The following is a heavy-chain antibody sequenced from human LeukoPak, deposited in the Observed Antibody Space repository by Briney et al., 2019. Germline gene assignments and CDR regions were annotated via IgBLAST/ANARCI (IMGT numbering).Heavy chain of an antibody. J-gene: IGHJ5*02. CDR1: GFTFSTYA. D-gene: IGHD3-16*01. Sequence: GGSLRLSCAASGFTFSTYAMSWVRQAPGKGLEWVSAINGRGDNTYYADFVKGRFTISRDNSKSTVFLQMNGLRTEDTAVYYCAKDRVSPGFNLFDPWGQGTLVTVSS. CDR3: AKDRVSPGFNLFDP. V-gene: IGHV3-23*01. CDR2: INGRGDNT.